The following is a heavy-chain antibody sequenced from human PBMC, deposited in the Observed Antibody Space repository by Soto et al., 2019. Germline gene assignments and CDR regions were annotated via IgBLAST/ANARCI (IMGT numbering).Heavy chain of an antibody. CDR3: ASGDCSGGRCYSDFDF. CDR1: GDTFTDHT. Sequence: QVHLVQSGPEVKKPGPSVKVSCKASGDTFTDHTVTWVRQAPGQGLEWMGRSVPTLGMANYAETFQDRVTITADTSMTTAYLELTGLTSDDSAVYYCASGDCSGGRCYSDFDFWGQGTLVTVSS. V-gene: IGHV1-69*02. D-gene: IGHD2-15*01. CDR2: SVPTLGMA. J-gene: IGHJ4*02.